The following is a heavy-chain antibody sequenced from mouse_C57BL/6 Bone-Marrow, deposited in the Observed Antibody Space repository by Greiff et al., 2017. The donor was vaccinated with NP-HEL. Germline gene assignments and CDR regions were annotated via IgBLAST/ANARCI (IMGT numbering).Heavy chain of an antibody. CDR3: TTRMVTTYFDV. CDR1: GFNIKDDY. D-gene: IGHD2-1*01. CDR2: IDPENGDT. Sequence: VQLKQSGAELVRPGASVKLSCTASGFNIKDDYMHWVKQRPEQGLEWIGWIDPENGDTEYASKFQGKATITADTSSNTAYLQLSSLTSEDTAVYYCTTRMVTTYFDVWGTGTTVTVSS. V-gene: IGHV14-4*01. J-gene: IGHJ1*03.